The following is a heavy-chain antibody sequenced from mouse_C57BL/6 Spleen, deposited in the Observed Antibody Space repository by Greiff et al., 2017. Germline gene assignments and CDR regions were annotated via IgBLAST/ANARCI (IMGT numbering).Heavy chain of an antibody. CDR1: GYAFSSYW. CDR2: IYPGDGDT. J-gene: IGHJ4*01. V-gene: IGHV1-80*01. Sequence: QVQLQQSGAELVKPGASVKISCKASGYAFSSYWMNWVKQRPGKGLEWIGQIYPGDGDTNYNGKFKGKATLTADKSSSTAYMQLSSLTSEDSAVYFCARGGMYYYGSRESAMDYWGQGTSVTVSS. D-gene: IGHD1-1*01. CDR3: ARGGMYYYGSRESAMDY.